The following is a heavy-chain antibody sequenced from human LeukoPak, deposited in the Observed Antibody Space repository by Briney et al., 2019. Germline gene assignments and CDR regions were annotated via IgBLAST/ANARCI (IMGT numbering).Heavy chain of an antibody. CDR2: IYYSGST. J-gene: IGHJ5*02. V-gene: IGHV4-59*01. Sequence: SETLSLTCTVAGGSISSYHWSWIRQPPGKGLEWIGYIYYSGSTNYNPSLRSRVTISVDTSENQFSLKLNSVTAADTAVYYCARGGGPNWNDVGWFDPWGQGTLVAVSS. CDR1: GGSISSYH. D-gene: IGHD1-1*01. CDR3: ARGGGPNWNDVGWFDP.